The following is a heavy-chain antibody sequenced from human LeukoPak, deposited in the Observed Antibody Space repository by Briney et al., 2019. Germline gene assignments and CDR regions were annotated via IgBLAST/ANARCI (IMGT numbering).Heavy chain of an antibody. J-gene: IGHJ5*02. CDR1: GYTFTGYY. Sequence: GASVKVSCKASGYTFTGYYMHWVRQAPGQGLEWMGWINPNSGGTNYAQKFQGRVTMTRDTSISTAYMELSRLRSDDTAVYYCARDRWSAGIAAGNWFDPWGQGTLVTVSS. CDR3: ARDRWSAGIAAGNWFDP. V-gene: IGHV1-2*02. CDR2: INPNSGGT. D-gene: IGHD6-25*01.